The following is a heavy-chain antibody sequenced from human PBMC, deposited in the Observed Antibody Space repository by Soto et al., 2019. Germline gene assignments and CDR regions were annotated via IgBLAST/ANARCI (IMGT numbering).Heavy chain of an antibody. CDR3: ARNPLGPVDFDY. Sequence: QVQLQESGPGLVKPSETLSLTCTVSGGSISDYYWSWIRQPPGKGLEWIGHIYNSGSINYNPSLNSRVTISADTSKNQLSLKVTSVTAADTAVYYCARNPLGPVDFDYWGQGTLVTVSS. CDR2: IYNSGSI. V-gene: IGHV4-59*01. D-gene: IGHD4-4*01. J-gene: IGHJ4*02. CDR1: GGSISDYY.